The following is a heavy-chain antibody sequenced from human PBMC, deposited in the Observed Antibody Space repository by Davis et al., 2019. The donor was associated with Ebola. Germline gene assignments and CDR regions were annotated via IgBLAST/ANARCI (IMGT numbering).Heavy chain of an antibody. CDR2: ISYDGSNK. Sequence: GESLKISCAASGFTFSSYAMHWVRQAPGKGLEWVAVISYDGSNKYYADSVKGRFTISRDNSKNTLYLQMNSLRAEDTAVYYCARDLLRVNWNYKGRGGSYFDYWGQGTLVTVSS. CDR1: GFTFSSYA. J-gene: IGHJ4*02. CDR3: ARDLLRVNWNYKGRGGSYFDY. D-gene: IGHD1-7*01. V-gene: IGHV3-30-3*01.